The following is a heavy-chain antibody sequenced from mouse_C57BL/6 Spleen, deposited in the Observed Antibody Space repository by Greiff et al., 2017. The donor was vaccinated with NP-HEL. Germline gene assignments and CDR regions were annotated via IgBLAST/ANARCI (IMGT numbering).Heavy chain of an antibody. CDR2: IYPGDGDT. D-gene: IGHD1-1*02. J-gene: IGHJ2*01. Sequence: QVQLQQSGPELVKPGASVKISCKASGYAFSSSWMNWVKQRPGKGLEWIGRIYPGDGDTNYNGKFKGKATLTADKSSSTAYMQLSSLTSEDSAVYFCARLWSYYFDYWGQGTTLTVSS. CDR3: ARLWSYYFDY. V-gene: IGHV1-82*01. CDR1: GYAFSSSW.